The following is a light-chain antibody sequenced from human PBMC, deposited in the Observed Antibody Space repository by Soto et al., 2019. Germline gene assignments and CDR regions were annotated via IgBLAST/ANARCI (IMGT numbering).Light chain of an antibody. CDR1: SSNIGSNY. J-gene: IGLJ2*01. CDR2: RNN. CDR3: AAWDDSLSGLVV. Sequence: HSVLTQPPSASGTPGQRVTISCSGSSSNIGSNYVYWYQQLPGTAPKLLIYRNNQRPSGVPDRFSGSKSGTSASLAISGLRSEDEADYYCAAWDDSLSGLVVFGGGTQLTVL. V-gene: IGLV1-47*01.